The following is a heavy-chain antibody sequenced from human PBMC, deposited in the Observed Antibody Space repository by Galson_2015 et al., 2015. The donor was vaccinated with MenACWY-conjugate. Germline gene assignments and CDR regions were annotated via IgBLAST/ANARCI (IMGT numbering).Heavy chain of an antibody. CDR2: ISSSSSTI. D-gene: IGHD5-18*01. Sequence: SLRLSCAASGFTFSTYSMNWVRQAPGKGLEWVSYISSSSSTIYHADSVKGRFTISRDNAKNSLYLQMNTLRDGDTAVYYCARVPGYSYGYYDWWGQGTLVTVSS. J-gene: IGHJ4*02. V-gene: IGHV3-48*02. CDR3: ARVPGYSYGYYDW. CDR1: GFTFSTYS.